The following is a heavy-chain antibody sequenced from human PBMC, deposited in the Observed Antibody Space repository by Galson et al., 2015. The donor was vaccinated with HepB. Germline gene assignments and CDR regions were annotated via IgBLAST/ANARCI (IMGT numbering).Heavy chain of an antibody. D-gene: IGHD2-2*01. CDR1: GYTFTSYG. CDR3: AREGDCSSTSCYFFSY. J-gene: IGHJ4*02. CDR2: VSAYNGNT. Sequence: SVKVSCKASGYTFTSYGISWVRQAPGQGLEWMGWVSAYNGNTNYAQKLQGRVTMTTDTSTSTAYMELRSLRSDDTAVYYCAREGDCSSTSCYFFSYWGQGTLVTVSP. V-gene: IGHV1-18*01.